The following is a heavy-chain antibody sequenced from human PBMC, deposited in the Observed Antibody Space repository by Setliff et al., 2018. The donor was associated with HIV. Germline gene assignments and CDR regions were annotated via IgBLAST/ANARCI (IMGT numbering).Heavy chain of an antibody. CDR1: GGTFSSYP. CDR3: ARGRNYDSSGYGDYYYMDV. Sequence: SVKVSCKASGGTFSSYPISWVRQAPGQGLEWMGGIIPIFGTTHYAQKFQGRVTVTADESTSTSYMQLSSLRSDDTAVYYCARGRNYDSSGYGDYYYMDVWGKGTTVTVS. CDR2: IIPIFGTT. D-gene: IGHD3-22*01. V-gene: IGHV1-69*13. J-gene: IGHJ6*03.